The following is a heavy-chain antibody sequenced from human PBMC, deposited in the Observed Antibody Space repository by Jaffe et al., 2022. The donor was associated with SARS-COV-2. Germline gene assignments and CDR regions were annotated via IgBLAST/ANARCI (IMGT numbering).Heavy chain of an antibody. V-gene: IGHV3-23*05. CDR1: GFTFSNYG. D-gene: IGHD2-2*01. Sequence: EVQLLESGGGLVQPGGSLRLSCAASGFTFSNYGMSWVRQAPGKRLERVSTIHASDKIFYADSVKGRFTVSRDNSKNTLYLQMNSLRAEDTAVYYCAKCIASSLCPYDKWGQGALVTVSS. J-gene: IGHJ4*02. CDR2: IHASDKI. CDR3: AKCIASSLCPYDK.